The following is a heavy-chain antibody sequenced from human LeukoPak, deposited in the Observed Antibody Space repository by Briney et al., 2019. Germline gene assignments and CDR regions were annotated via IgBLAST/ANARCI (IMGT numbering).Heavy chain of an antibody. V-gene: IGHV3-7*01. J-gene: IGHJ5*02. CDR3: ATWSGGCWAS. D-gene: IGHD2-15*01. CDR2: IKPDGIDK. Sequence: TGGSLRLSCSASGFTFSSFWMSWVRQAPGKGLEWVANIKPDGIDKYFVDSVKGRFTISRDNAKNSLYLQMNSLRAEDTAVYYCATWSGGCWASLGQGTLVTVSS. CDR1: GFTFSSFW.